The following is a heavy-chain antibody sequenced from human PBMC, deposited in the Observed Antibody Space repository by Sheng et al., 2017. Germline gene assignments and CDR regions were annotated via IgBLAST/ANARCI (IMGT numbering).Heavy chain of an antibody. CDR1: GFTFGDYA. D-gene: IGHD3-22*01. CDR2: IRSKAYGGTT. CDR3: IATYYDSSGYANFDY. Sequence: EVQLVESGGGLVQPGRSLRLSCTASGFTFGDYAMSWVRQAPGKGLEWVGFIRSKAYGGTTEYAASVKGRFTISRDDSKSIAYLQMNSLKTEDTAVYYCIATYYDSSGYANFDY. V-gene: IGHV3-49*04. J-gene: IGHJ4*01.